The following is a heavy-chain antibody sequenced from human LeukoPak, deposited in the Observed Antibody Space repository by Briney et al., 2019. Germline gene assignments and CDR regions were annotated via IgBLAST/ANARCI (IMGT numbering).Heavy chain of an antibody. CDR2: ISGSGGST. CDR1: GFTFSSYA. D-gene: IGHD6-13*01. J-gene: IGHJ4*02. V-gene: IGHV3-23*01. Sequence: GGSLRLSCAASGFTFSSYAMSWVRQAPGKGLEWVSAISGSGGSTYYADSVKSRFTISRDNSKNTLYLQMNSLRAEDTAVYYCAKDMYSSSYYFDYWGQGTLVTVSS. CDR3: AKDMYSSSYYFDY.